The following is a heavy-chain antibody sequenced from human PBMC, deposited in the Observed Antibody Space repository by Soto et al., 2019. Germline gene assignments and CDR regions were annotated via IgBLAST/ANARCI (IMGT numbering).Heavy chain of an antibody. CDR1: GASSISYD. D-gene: IGHD6-13*01. J-gene: IGHJ6*02. Sequence: ASVTLSLSSTVSGASSISYDCSWIRQPAGKGLYWIGRIYTSGSTNYNPSLESRVTMSVDTSKNQFSLKLTSVTAADAAVYFCAREFAGPGAGYSSSWYSVYAMDVWGQGTTVTVSS. CDR2: IYTSGST. CDR3: AREFAGPGAGYSSSWYSVYAMDV. V-gene: IGHV4-4*07.